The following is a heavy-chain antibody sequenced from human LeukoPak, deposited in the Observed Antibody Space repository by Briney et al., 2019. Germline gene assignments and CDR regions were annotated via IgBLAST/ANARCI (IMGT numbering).Heavy chain of an antibody. CDR3: ARSSAYYKEADI. J-gene: IGHJ3*02. Sequence: GASVKVSCKTSGYTFTNYYLHWVRQAPGQGLEWMGIINPSGGSTTYAQKFQGRLTMTGDTSTSTVYMELSSLRSEDTAVYYCARSSAYYKEADIWGQGTMVTVSS. D-gene: IGHD3-9*01. CDR2: INPSGGST. V-gene: IGHV1-46*01. CDR1: GYTFTNYY.